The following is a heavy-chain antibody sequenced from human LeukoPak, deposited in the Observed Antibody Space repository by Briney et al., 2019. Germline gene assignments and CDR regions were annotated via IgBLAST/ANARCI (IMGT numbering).Heavy chain of an antibody. CDR2: IKQDGSEK. CDR1: GFTFSSYS. V-gene: IGHV3-7*03. D-gene: IGHD1-26*01. CDR3: ARDPDSGSYHYDY. Sequence: GGSLRLSCAASGFTFSSYSMNWVRQAPGKGLEWVANIKQDGSEKYYVDSVKGRFTISRDNAKNSLYLQMNSLRAEDTAVYYCARDPDSGSYHYDYWGQGTLVTVSS. J-gene: IGHJ4*02.